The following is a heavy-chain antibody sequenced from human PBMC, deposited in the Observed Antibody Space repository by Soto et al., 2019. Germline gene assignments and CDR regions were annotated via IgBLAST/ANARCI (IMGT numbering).Heavy chain of an antibody. CDR2: ISYDGGDK. V-gene: IGHV3-30-3*01. D-gene: IGHD3-22*01. CDR3: ARENSLAVVAPGY. J-gene: IGHJ4*02. Sequence: SLRLSCAASGFTFSSYTMHWVRQTPGRGLEWVADISYDGGDKYYADSVKGRFTISRDNSKNTLYLQMNSLRAEDTSVYYCARENSLAVVAPGYWGQGILVTVSS. CDR1: GFTFSSYT.